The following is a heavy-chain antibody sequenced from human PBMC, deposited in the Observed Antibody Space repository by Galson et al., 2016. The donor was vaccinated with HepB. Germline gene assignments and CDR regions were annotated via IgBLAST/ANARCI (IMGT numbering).Heavy chain of an antibody. CDR2: IYHSGST. D-gene: IGHD5-18*01. CDR1: GFTFSSYW. V-gene: IGHV4-4*02. Sequence: SLRLSCATSGFTFSSYWMTWVRQPPGKGLEWIGEIYHSGSTNYNPSLKSRVTISVDKSKNQFSLKLSSVTATDTAVYYCTRAGSGYSYGYFLSRYGMDVWGQGTTVTVSS. CDR3: TRAGSGYSYGYFLSRYGMDV. J-gene: IGHJ6*02.